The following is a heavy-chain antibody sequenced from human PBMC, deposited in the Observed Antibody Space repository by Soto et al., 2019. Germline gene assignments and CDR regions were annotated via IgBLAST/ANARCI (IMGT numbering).Heavy chain of an antibody. V-gene: IGHV4-59*01. J-gene: IGHJ4*02. CDR3: ARGQLWDLVDY. Sequence: SETLSLTCTVSGGSISSYYWSWIRQPPGKGLEWIGYIYYSGSTNYNPSLKSRVTISVDTSKNQFSLKLSSVTAADTAVYYCARGQLWDLVDYWGQGTLVTVSS. CDR1: GGSISSYY. D-gene: IGHD5-18*01. CDR2: IYYSGST.